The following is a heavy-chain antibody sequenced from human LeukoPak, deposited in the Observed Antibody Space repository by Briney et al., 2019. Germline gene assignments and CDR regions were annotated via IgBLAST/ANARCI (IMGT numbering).Heavy chain of an antibody. D-gene: IGHD3-9*01. CDR1: GFTFSSYG. CDR2: ISGSGGST. Sequence: PGGSLRLSCAASGFTFSSYGMSWVRQAPGKGLEWVSAISGSGGSTYYADSVKGRFTISRDNSKNTLYLQMNSLRAEDTAVYYCAKARYYDILTGYLYFDYWGQGTLVTVSS. J-gene: IGHJ4*02. CDR3: AKARYYDILTGYLYFDY. V-gene: IGHV3-23*01.